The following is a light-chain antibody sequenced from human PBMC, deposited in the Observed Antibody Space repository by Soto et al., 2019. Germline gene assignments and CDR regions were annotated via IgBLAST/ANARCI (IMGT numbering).Light chain of an antibody. Sequence: EVGMTQSPVTLSVSPGERATLSCRASQNIIRSLSWYQQKPGQGPSLLIYGTSTRAGGVPARFSGGGSGTEFTLTITSLQSEDFAVYYCQQYGSSGTFGQGTKVDIK. CDR2: GTS. CDR3: QQYGSSGT. CDR1: QNIIRS. V-gene: IGKV3-15*01. J-gene: IGKJ1*01.